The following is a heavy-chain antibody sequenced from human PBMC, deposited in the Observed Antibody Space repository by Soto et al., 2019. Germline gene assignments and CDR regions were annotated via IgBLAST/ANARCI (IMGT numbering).Heavy chain of an antibody. CDR3: ARWGCSGSNCNLNQRSFDL. V-gene: IGHV3-33*03. Sequence: QVQLVESGGGVVQPGRSLRLSCAASGFIFNEYGMHWVRQAPGKGLEWVAVIWYDGSNKYYADSVKGRFTFSRDNSKNTMFLQMNSQRVEDTAVYYCARWGCSGSNCNLNQRSFDLWGQGTLVTVSS. CDR1: GFIFNEYG. J-gene: IGHJ5*02. D-gene: IGHD2-15*01. CDR2: IWYDGSNK.